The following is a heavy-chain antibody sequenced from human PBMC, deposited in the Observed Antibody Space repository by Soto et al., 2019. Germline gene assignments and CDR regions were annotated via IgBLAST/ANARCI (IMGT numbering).Heavy chain of an antibody. CDR1: GFTFSIYA. D-gene: IGHD2-8*02. V-gene: IGHV3-23*01. Sequence: EVQLLESGGGLVQPGGSLRLSCAASGFTFSIYAMSWVRQAPGKGLEWVSAISGSGGSTYYADSVKGRFTISRDNSKNPLYLQMNSLIAEVTAVNLCAKSKGPGVVVLDIWGQGTIVTVSS. CDR3: AKSKGPGVVVLDI. CDR2: ISGSGGST. J-gene: IGHJ3*02.